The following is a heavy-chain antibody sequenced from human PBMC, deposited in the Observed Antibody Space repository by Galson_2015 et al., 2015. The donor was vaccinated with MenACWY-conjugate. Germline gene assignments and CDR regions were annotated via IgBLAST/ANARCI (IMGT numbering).Heavy chain of an antibody. Sequence: SETLSLTCTVSGDSISSFNSFWAWIRQPPGKGLEWIGNIYYTGTTYYNASLKSRVTISLDTSKNQFSLKLSSVTAADTAVYYCARSFDPGNSRDGFTKYYFDYWGQGPLVTVSS. J-gene: IGHJ4*02. V-gene: IGHV4-39*07. CDR2: IYYTGTT. CDR3: ARSFDPGNSRDGFTKYYFDY. D-gene: IGHD5-24*01. CDR1: GDSISSFNSF.